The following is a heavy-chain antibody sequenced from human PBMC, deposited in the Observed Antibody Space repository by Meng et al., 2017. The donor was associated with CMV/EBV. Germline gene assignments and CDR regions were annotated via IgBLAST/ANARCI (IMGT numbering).Heavy chain of an antibody. CDR2: INHSGST. J-gene: IGHJ6*02. D-gene: IGHD3-10*01. CDR1: GGSFSGYY. CDR3: AKDSLVLNYYYYYGMDV. V-gene: IGHV4-34*01. Sequence: SETLSLTCAVYGGSFSGYYWSWIRQPPGKGLEWIGEINHSGSTNYNPSLKSRVTISADTSKNQFSLKLSSVTAADTAVYYCAKDSLVLNYYYYYGMDVWGQGTTVTVSS.